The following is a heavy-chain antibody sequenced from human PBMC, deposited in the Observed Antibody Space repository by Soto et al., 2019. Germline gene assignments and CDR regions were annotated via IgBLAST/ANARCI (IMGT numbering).Heavy chain of an antibody. J-gene: IGHJ5*02. CDR2: FDPEDGET. CDR1: GYTLTELS. D-gene: IGHD3-10*01. Sequence: QVQLVQSGAEVKKPGASVKVSCKVSGYTLTELSMHWVRQAPGKGLEWMGGFDPEDGETIYAQKFQGRDTMTEDTATDTAYMERRSLRSEDTAVYYCATDLRYYGSGINWFDPWGQGTLVTVSS. CDR3: ATDLRYYGSGINWFDP. V-gene: IGHV1-24*01.